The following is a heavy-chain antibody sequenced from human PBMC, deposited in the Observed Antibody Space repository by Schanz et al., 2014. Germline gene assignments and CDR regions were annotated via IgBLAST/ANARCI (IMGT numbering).Heavy chain of an antibody. CDR1: GFTFSDHH. Sequence: EVQVVESGGGLVQPGGSLRLSCAASGFTFSDHHMDWVRQAPGKGLEWLGRTRNKANSYTTGYAASVKGRFTISRDESKNSLYLQMNSLKTEDTAVYYCARSPSMDVWGQGTMVTVSS. V-gene: IGHV3-72*01. CDR2: TRNKANSYTT. CDR3: ARSPSMDV. J-gene: IGHJ6*02.